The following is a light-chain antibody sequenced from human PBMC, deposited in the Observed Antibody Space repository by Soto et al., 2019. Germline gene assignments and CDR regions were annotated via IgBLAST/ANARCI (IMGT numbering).Light chain of an antibody. CDR1: QSVFSS. CDR3: QQYNNWPRAT. V-gene: IGKV3-15*01. CDR2: GAA. Sequence: IVMTQSPATLSVSPGERATLSCRASQSVFSSLAWYQQKPGQAPRLLIYGAATRATGVPARFSGSGSGTEFTLTISSLQSEDFAVYYCQQYNNWPRATFGGGTKVEIK. J-gene: IGKJ4*01.